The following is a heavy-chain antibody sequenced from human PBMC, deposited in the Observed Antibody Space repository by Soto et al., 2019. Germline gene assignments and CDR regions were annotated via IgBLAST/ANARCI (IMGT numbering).Heavy chain of an antibody. CDR3: AKGKQWEFPLDY. D-gene: IGHD1-26*01. Sequence: EVQLLESGGGLEQPGGSLRLSCAASGFTFKNYAMTWVRQAPGKRLEWVSSITGRGDKTYYADSVKGRFTISRDNSKNTLYLQMNNLTPEDTAVYSCAKGKQWEFPLDYWGQGTLVIVSS. J-gene: IGHJ4*02. CDR1: GFTFKNYA. V-gene: IGHV3-23*01. CDR2: ITGRGDKT.